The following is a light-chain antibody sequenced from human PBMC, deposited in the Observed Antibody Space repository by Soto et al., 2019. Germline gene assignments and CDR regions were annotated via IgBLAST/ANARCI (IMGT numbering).Light chain of an antibody. CDR3: QQYYNWQPR. Sequence: IVMTQSPATLSVSPGERVTLSCRASQSISSKLSWYQQRPGQAPRLLIYGASTRATGIPSRFSGSGSGTDFTLTITSLQSEDNALYYCQQYYNWQPRFGQGTKVDI. CDR2: GAS. V-gene: IGKV3-15*01. CDR1: QSISSK. J-gene: IGKJ1*01.